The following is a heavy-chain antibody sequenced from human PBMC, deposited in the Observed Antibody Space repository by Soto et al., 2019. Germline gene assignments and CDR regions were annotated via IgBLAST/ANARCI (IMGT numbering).Heavy chain of an antibody. CDR3: ARQRGGGIDY. Sequence: QVQLQESGPGLVKPSETLSLTCTVSGGSVSSGSYSWSWIRQPPGKAPEWIAYIFYSGSTKYNPSLKSRVTISVDTSKNQFSLKLRSMTAADTAVYYCARQRGGGIDYWGQGTLVTVSS. J-gene: IGHJ4*02. CDR1: GGSVSSGSYS. V-gene: IGHV4-61*01. D-gene: IGHD2-15*01. CDR2: IFYSGST.